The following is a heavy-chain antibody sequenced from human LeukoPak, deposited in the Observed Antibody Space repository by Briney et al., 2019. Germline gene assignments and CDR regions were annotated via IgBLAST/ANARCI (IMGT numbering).Heavy chain of an antibody. D-gene: IGHD2-15*01. Sequence: GGSLRLSCAASGFTFSDYEMNWVRQAPGKGLEWDSYISSSGRRIYYADSVKGRFTISRDNAKNSLYLQMNSLRVDDTAIYYCARGPRDPTEYCSRGTCSPTYEVWGQGTLVTVSS. J-gene: IGHJ4*02. CDR1: GFTFSDYE. V-gene: IGHV3-48*03. CDR3: ARGPRDPTEYCSRGTCSPTYEV. CDR2: ISSSGRRI.